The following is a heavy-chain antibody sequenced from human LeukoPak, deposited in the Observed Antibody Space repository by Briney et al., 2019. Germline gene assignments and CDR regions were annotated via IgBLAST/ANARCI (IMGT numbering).Heavy chain of an antibody. V-gene: IGHV4-59*01. CDR1: GGSISSYY. Sequence: SETLSLTCTVSGGSISSYYWSWIRQPPGKGLEWIGYIYYSGSTNYNPSLKSRVTISVDTSKNQFSLKLSSVTAADTAVYYCARAPRRDGYNYGFDYWGQGTLVTVSS. CDR3: ARAPRRDGYNYGFDY. D-gene: IGHD5-24*01. CDR2: IYYSGST. J-gene: IGHJ4*02.